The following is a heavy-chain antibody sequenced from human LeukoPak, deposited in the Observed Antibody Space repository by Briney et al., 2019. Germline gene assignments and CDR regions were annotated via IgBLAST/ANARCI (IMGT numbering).Heavy chain of an antibody. V-gene: IGHV4-34*01. Sequence: SETLSLTCAVYGGSFSGYYWSWIRQPPGKGLEWIGEINHSGSTNYNPSLKSRVTISVDTSKNQFSLKLSSVTAADTAVYYCARGVVIHLFDYWGQGTLVTVSS. D-gene: IGHD3-22*01. CDR2: INHSGST. J-gene: IGHJ4*02. CDR1: GGSFSGYY. CDR3: ARGVVIHLFDY.